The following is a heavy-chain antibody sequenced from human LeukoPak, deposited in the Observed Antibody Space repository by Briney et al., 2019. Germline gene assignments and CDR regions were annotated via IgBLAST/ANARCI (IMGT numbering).Heavy chain of an antibody. CDR2: IKHDGSEK. D-gene: IGHD6-13*01. J-gene: IGHJ4*02. Sequence: GGSLRLSCAASGFTFSNYWMSWVRQTPGKGLEWVANIKHDGSEKYYVDSVKGRFTISRDNAKNSLYLQMNRLRAEDTAVYYCARDESYSSDYWGQGTLVTVSS. CDR3: ARDESYSSDY. V-gene: IGHV3-7*05. CDR1: GFTFSNYW.